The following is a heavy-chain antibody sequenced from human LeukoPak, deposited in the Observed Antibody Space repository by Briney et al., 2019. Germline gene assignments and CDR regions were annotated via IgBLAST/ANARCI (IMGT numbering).Heavy chain of an antibody. CDR1: GYTFTGYY. CDR3: ARDPGYYDSSGYFGY. V-gene: IGHV1-2*02. Sequence: ASVKVSCKASGYTFTGYYMHRVRQAPGQGLEWMGWINPNSGGTNYAQKFQGRVTMTRDTSISTAYMELSRLRSDDTAVYYCARDPGYYDSSGYFGYWGLGTLVTVSS. CDR2: INPNSGGT. J-gene: IGHJ4*02. D-gene: IGHD3-22*01.